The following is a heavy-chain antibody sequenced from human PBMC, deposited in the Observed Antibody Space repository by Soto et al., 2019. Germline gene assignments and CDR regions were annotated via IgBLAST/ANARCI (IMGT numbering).Heavy chain of an antibody. CDR2: IDPRGGGT. J-gene: IGHJ5*02. CDR1: GYRFTKYY. V-gene: IGHV1-46*03. D-gene: IGHD2-15*01. Sequence: QVQLVQSGPEVKKPGASVKISCRASGYRFTKYYIHWVRQASGQGLEWMGVIDPRGGGTTYAQKFQDRVTMTRYLALSTAFLDLASLRSEDTAMYFCASHCSTRCSDWIDPWGQGTLVIVSS. CDR3: ASHCSTRCSDWIDP.